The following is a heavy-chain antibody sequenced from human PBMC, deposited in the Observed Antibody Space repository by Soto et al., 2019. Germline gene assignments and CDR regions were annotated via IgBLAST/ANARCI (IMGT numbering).Heavy chain of an antibody. J-gene: IGHJ4*02. CDR3: ARDDHYCSSPSCYLPTTIDY. D-gene: IGHD2-2*01. Sequence: QVQLVESGGGVVQPGRSLRLSCAASGFTLSSYGMHWVRQAPGKGLEWVAVIWYDGSNKYYADSVKGRFTISRDNSKNPLYLKMNRLRAEDTAVYYCARDDHYCSSPSCYLPTTIDYWGKGTLVTVSS. CDR2: IWYDGSNK. V-gene: IGHV3-33*01. CDR1: GFTLSSYG.